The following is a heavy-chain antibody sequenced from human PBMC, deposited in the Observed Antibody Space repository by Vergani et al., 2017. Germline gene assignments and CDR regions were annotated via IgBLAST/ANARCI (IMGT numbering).Heavy chain of an antibody. Sequence: QLQLQESGPGLVKPSATLSLTCSVSGASIRSSNYYWGWIRQPPGKGLEWIASIYYSGSTYYNPSLKSRVTISVDTSKNQFSLRLSSVTAADTSVYFCPRRTTVEWLVNLGWCAPWGQGILVTVPS. V-gene: IGHV4-39*01. CDR1: GASIRSSNYY. CDR2: IYYSGST. D-gene: IGHD6-19*01. J-gene: IGHJ5*02. CDR3: PRRTTVEWLVNLGWCAP.